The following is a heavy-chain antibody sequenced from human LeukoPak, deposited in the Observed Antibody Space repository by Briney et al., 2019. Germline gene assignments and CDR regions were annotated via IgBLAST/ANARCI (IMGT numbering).Heavy chain of an antibody. CDR2: IIPIFGTA. V-gene: IGHV1-69*13. D-gene: IGHD6-13*01. CDR1: GGTFISYA. Sequence: SVKVSCKASGGTFISYAISWVRQAPGQGLEWMGGIIPIFGTANYAQKFQGRVTITADESTSTAYMELSSLRSEDTAVYYCARATAAGYYYYGMDVWGQGTTVTVSS. J-gene: IGHJ6*02. CDR3: ARATAAGYYYYGMDV.